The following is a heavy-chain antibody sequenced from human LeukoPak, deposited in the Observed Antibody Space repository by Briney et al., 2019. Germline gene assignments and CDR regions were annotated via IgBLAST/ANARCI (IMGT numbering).Heavy chain of an antibody. CDR2: ISGSGDST. CDR1: GFTFSSYA. J-gene: IGHJ4*02. CDR3: ATPVGY. V-gene: IGHV3-23*01. Sequence: SGGSLRLSCAASGFTFSSYAMSWVRQAPGKGLEWVSAISGSGDSTYYGDSVKGRFTISRDNSKSTTYLQMNSLRSEDTAVYYCATPVGYWGQGTLVTVSS.